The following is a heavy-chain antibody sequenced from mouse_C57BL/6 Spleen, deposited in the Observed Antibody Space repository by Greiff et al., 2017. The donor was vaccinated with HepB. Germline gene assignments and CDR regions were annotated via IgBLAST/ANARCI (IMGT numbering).Heavy chain of an antibody. CDR3: TSYYSNYGGFAY. J-gene: IGHJ3*01. CDR2: IDPENGDT. Sequence: EVKLMESGAELVRPGASVKLSCTASGFNIKDDYMHWVKQRPEQGLEWIGWIDPENGDTEYASKFQGKATITADTSSNTAYLQLSSLTSEDTAVYYCTSYYSNYGGFAYWGQGTLVTVSA. D-gene: IGHD2-5*01. V-gene: IGHV14-4*01. CDR1: GFNIKDDY.